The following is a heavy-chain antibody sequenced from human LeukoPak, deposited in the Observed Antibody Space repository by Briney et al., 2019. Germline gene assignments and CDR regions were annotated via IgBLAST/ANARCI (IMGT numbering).Heavy chain of an antibody. CDR1: GFTFSSYG. D-gene: IGHD6-13*01. CDR2: ISSSSTDI. V-gene: IGHV3-21*01. CDR3: AREQGGLSEQQLGPDY. J-gene: IGHJ4*02. Sequence: GSLRLSCVASGFTFSSYGMNWVRQAPGKGLEWVSSISSSSTDINYADSVKGRFSISRDNAKNSLYLQMNSLRAEDTAVFYCAREQGGLSEQQLGPDYWGQGTLVTVSS.